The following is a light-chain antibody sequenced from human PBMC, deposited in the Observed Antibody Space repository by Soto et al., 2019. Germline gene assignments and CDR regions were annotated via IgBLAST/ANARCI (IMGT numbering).Light chain of an antibody. CDR2: DVS. J-gene: IGLJ3*02. V-gene: IGLV2-14*01. CDR1: SSDVGNYDY. CDR3: SSYTSNRTLV. Sequence: QSVLTQPASVSGSPGQSITISCTGTSSDVGNYDYVSWYQQHPGKAPKLMIYDVSNRPSGISNRFSGSKSGNTASLTISGLQAEDEADYHCSSYTSNRTLVFGGGTKVTVL.